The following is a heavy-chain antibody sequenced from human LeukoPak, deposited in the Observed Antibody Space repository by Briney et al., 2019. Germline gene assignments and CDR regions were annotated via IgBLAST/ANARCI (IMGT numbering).Heavy chain of an antibody. CDR1: GFTFSSYG. D-gene: IGHD4-11*01. V-gene: IGHV3-33*01. CDR2: IWYDGSNK. CDR3: ARDLGRGNYPDY. J-gene: IGHJ4*02. Sequence: GGSLRLSCAASGFTFSSYGMHWVRQAPGKGLEWVAVIWYDGSNKYYADSVKGRFTISRDNSKNTLYLQMNSLRAEDTAVYYCARDLGRGNYPDYWGQGTLVTVSS.